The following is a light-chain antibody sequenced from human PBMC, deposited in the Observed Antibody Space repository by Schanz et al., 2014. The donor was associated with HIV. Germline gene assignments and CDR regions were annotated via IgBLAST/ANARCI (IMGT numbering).Light chain of an antibody. Sequence: DIQLSQSPSFLSASVGARVTVTCRASQDISTYLAWYQQKPGKAPNLLIYAASTLHTGVPARFSGSGSGTEFTLTISSLQSEDFAIYYCQQYNDWPAFGPGTKVDIK. J-gene: IGKJ3*01. CDR1: QDISTY. CDR3: QQYNDWPA. V-gene: IGKV1-9*01. CDR2: AAS.